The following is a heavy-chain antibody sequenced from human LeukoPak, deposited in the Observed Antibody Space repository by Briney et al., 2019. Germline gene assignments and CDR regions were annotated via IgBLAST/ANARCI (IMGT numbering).Heavy chain of an antibody. CDR1: GFTFSSYA. V-gene: IGHV3-23*01. Sequence: GGSLRLSCAASGFTFSSYAMSWVRQAPGKGLEWVSAISGSGGSTYYADSVKGRFTISRDNSKNTLYLQMNSLRAGDTAVYYCANLVTTDYYYGMDVWGQGTTVTVSS. J-gene: IGHJ6*02. CDR3: ANLVTTDYYYGMDV. D-gene: IGHD4-11*01. CDR2: ISGSGGST.